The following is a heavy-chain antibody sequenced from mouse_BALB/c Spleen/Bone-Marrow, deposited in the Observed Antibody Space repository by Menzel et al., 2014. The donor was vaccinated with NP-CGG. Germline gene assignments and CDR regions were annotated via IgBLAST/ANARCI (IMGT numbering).Heavy chain of an antibody. D-gene: IGHD2-3*01. CDR3: ARGRGWYFDY. J-gene: IGHJ2*01. V-gene: IGHV1-80*01. CDR2: IYPGDGDT. CDR1: GYAFSSYW. Sequence: LVESGAELVRPGSSVKISCKASGYAFSSYWMDWVKQRPGQGLEWIGQIYPGDGDTNYNGKFKGKATLTADKSSSTAYMQLIGLTSEDSAVYFCARGRGWYFDYWGQGTTLTVSS.